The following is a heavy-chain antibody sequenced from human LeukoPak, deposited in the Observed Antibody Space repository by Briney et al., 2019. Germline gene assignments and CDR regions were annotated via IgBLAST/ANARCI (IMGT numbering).Heavy chain of an antibody. CDR1: GFTVSSNY. Sequence: GGSLRLSCAASGFTVSSNYMSWVRQAPGKGLEWVAFIRYDGSNKYYADSVKGRFTISRDNSKNTLYLQMNSLRAEDTAVYYCAKDGLLWFGELYWGQGTLVTVSS. CDR2: IRYDGSNK. V-gene: IGHV3-30*02. J-gene: IGHJ4*02. CDR3: AKDGLLWFGELY. D-gene: IGHD3-10*01.